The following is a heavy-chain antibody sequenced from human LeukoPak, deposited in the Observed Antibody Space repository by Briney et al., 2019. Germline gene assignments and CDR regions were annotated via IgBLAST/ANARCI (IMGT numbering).Heavy chain of an antibody. CDR1: GFTFDDYA. J-gene: IGHJ4*02. Sequence: GGSLRLSCAASGFTFDDYAMHWVRQAPGKGLEWVSGISWNSGSIGYADSVKGRFTISRDDAKNSLYLQMNSLRAEDMALYYCAKDFAAAALYYFDYWGQGTLVTVSS. CDR3: AKDFAAAALYYFDY. D-gene: IGHD6-13*01. CDR2: ISWNSGSI. V-gene: IGHV3-9*03.